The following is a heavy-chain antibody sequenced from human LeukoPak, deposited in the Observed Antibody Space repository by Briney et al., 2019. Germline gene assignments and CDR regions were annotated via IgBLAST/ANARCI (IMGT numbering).Heavy chain of an antibody. CDR1: GFTFSSYW. Sequence: GGSLRLSCAASGFTFSSYWMSWVRQAPGKGLEWVANIKQDGSEKYYVDSVKGRFTISRDCAKSSLYLQMSSLRAEDTAVYYCARVMGRYYYYMDVWGKGTTVTVSS. CDR3: ARVMGRYYYYMDV. D-gene: IGHD2-15*01. V-gene: IGHV3-7*01. CDR2: IKQDGSEK. J-gene: IGHJ6*03.